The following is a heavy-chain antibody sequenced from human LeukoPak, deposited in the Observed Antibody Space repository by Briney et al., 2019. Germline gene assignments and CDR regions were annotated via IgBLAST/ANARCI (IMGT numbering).Heavy chain of an antibody. Sequence: GESLKISCKGSGYSFTSYWIGWVRQMPGKGLEWMGIIYPGDSDTRYSPSFQGQVTVSADKSISTAYLQWSSLKASDTAMYYCARKYCSGGSCGWFDPWGQGTLVTVSS. CDR1: GYSFTSYW. J-gene: IGHJ5*02. V-gene: IGHV5-51*01. D-gene: IGHD2-15*01. CDR2: IYPGDSDT. CDR3: ARKYCSGGSCGWFDP.